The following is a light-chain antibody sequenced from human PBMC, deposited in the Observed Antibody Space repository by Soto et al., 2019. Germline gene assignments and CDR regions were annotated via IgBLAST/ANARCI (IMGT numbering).Light chain of an antibody. Sequence: EIVMTQSPATLSVSPGGRATLSCRASQSVSNTYLAWYQQKPGQAPRLLIYGASSRATGIPDRFSGSGSGTDFTLTISRLEPEDFAVYYCQQYSRGPPAFGPGTKVDIK. CDR2: GAS. V-gene: IGKV3-20*01. CDR3: QQYSRGPPA. CDR1: QSVSNTY. J-gene: IGKJ3*01.